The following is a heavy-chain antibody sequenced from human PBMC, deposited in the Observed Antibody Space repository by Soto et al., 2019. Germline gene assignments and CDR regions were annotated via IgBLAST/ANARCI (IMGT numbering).Heavy chain of an antibody. CDR2: IYYSGST. D-gene: IGHD6-13*01. CDR3: ASGYSSSWYPVDFQH. V-gene: IGHV4-39*01. CDR1: GGSISSSSYY. Sequence: PSETLSLTCTVSGGSISSSSYYWGWIRQPPGKGLEWIGSIYYSGSTYYNPSLKSRVTISVDTSKNQFSLKLSSVTAADTAFYYCASGYSSSWYPVDFQHWGQGTLVTVSS. J-gene: IGHJ1*01.